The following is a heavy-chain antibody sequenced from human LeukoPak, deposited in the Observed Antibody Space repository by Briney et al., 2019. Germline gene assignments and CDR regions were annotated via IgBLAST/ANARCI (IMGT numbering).Heavy chain of an antibody. V-gene: IGHV3-53*01. CDR1: GFTVSSNY. J-gene: IGHJ4*02. CDR3: ASGRYYFDY. CDR2: IYSVGGT. Sequence: GGSLRLSCAASGFTVSSNYMSWVRQAPGKGLEWVSLIYSVGGTKYADSVKGRSTISRDNSKNTLYLQMNSLRAEDTAVYYCASGRYYFDYWGQGTLVTVSS.